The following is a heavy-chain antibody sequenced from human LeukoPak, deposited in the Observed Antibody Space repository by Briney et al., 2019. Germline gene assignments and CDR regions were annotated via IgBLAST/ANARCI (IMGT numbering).Heavy chain of an antibody. Sequence: PGGSLRLSCAASGFTFSSYSMNWVRQAPGKGLEWVSYISSSGSTIYYADSVKGRFTISRDNAKNSLYLQMNSLRAEDTAVYYCARELHVRYSSSHFNDIWGQGTMVTVSS. CDR3: ARELHVRYSSSHFNDI. CDR2: ISSSGSTI. CDR1: GFTFSSYS. V-gene: IGHV3-48*04. D-gene: IGHD6-13*01. J-gene: IGHJ3*02.